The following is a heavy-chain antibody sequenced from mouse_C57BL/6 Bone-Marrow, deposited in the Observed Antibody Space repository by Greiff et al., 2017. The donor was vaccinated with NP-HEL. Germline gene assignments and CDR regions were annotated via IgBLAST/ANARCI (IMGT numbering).Heavy chain of an antibody. J-gene: IGHJ1*03. Sequence: VQLQQPGAELVKPGGAVKVGCTAAGHRLASYGGTLVGGVSGQCLDVIGDIYPGSGRTNYNEKFKSKATLTVDTSYSTAYMQLSSLTSEDSAVYYCARDGNDAYWYFDVWGRGTTVTVSS. D-gene: IGHD2-2*01. CDR2: IYPGSGRT. V-gene: IGHV1-55*01. CDR1: GHRLASYG. CDR3: ARDGNDAYWYFDV.